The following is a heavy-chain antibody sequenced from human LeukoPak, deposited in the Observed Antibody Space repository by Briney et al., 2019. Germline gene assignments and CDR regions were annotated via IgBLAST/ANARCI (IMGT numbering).Heavy chain of an antibody. D-gene: IGHD5/OR15-5a*01. CDR2: IYSGGST. CDR1: GFTVSNNY. CDR3: VRCRVSYYYGMDV. V-gene: IGHV3-66*01. Sequence: GGSLRLSCAASGFTVSNNYMSWVRQAPGKGLEWVSIIYSGGSTYYADSVKGRFTISRDNSKNTLYLQVNSLRADDAAVYYCVRCRVSYYYGMDVWGQGTTVTVAS. J-gene: IGHJ6*02.